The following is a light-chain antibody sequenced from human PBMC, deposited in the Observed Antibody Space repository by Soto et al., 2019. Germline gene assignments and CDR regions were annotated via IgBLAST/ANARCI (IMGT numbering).Light chain of an antibody. J-gene: IGKJ4*01. Sequence: EIVLTQSPGTLSLSPGERATLSCRASQSISRTLAWYQQKPGQPPRLLIYDASTRATGFPARFSGSRSGTEFTLTISSLQSEDFAVYYCQQYNNWPLTFGGGTKVDIK. V-gene: IGKV3D-15*01. CDR1: QSISRT. CDR2: DAS. CDR3: QQYNNWPLT.